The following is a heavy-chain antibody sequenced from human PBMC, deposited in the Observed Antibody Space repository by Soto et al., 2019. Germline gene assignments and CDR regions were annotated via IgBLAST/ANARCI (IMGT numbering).Heavy chain of an antibody. V-gene: IGHV4-59*01. Sequence: SETLSLTCTVSGGSISSYYWSWIRQPPGKGLEWIGYIYYSGSTNYNPSLKSRVTISVDTSKNQFSLKLSSVTAADTAVYYCARGRDPYDILTGYSYYFDYWGHGTLVTVSS. CDR1: GGSISSYY. D-gene: IGHD3-9*01. CDR2: IYYSGST. CDR3: ARGRDPYDILTGYSYYFDY. J-gene: IGHJ4*03.